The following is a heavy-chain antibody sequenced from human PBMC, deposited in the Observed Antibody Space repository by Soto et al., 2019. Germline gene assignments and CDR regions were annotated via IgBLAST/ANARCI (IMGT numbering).Heavy chain of an antibody. CDR1: GSTFSSYA. V-gene: IGHV3-30-3*01. D-gene: IGHD6-19*01. Sequence: PGGSLRLSCAASGSTFSSYAMHWVRQAPGKGLEWVAVISYDGSNKYYADSVKGRFTISRDNSKNTLYLQMNSLRAEDTAVYYCAAALAVARLGLDYWGQGTLVTVSS. CDR3: AAALAVARLGLDY. J-gene: IGHJ4*02. CDR2: ISYDGSNK.